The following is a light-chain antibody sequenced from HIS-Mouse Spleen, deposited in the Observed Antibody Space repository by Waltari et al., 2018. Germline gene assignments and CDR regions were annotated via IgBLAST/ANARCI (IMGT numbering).Light chain of an antibody. CDR3: SSYTSSSTLGV. V-gene: IGLV2-14*03. CDR1: SRDVGGSNS. CDR2: DVS. Sequence: QSALTQPASVSGSPGQSIPISCTGTSRDVGGSNSVPWYQQHPGKAPKLMIYDVSNRPSGVSNRFSGSKSGNTASLTISGLQAEDEADYYCSSYTSSSTLGVFGGGTKLTVL. J-gene: IGLJ3*02.